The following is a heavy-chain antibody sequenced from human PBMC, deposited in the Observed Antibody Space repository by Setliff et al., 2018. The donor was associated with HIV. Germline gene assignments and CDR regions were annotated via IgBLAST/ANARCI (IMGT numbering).Heavy chain of an antibody. V-gene: IGHV1-46*01. J-gene: IGHJ4*02. Sequence: ASVKVSCKASGYSFTSDYMHWVRQAPGQGLEWMGIINPTGGSTYYAQKFQGRVTMTRDTSITTAYMELSSLRSDDTAVYYCARSLPQRSYFDYWGQGTLVTVSS. D-gene: IGHD1-26*01. CDR3: ARSLPQRSYFDY. CDR2: INPTGGST. CDR1: GYSFTSDY.